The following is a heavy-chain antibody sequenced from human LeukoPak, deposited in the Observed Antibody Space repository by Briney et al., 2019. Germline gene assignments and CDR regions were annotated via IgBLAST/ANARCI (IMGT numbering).Heavy chain of an antibody. V-gene: IGHV4-38-2*02. D-gene: IGHD3-9*01. CDR3: AREGSRYFDWLPVIDY. CDR1: GYSISSGYY. J-gene: IGHJ4*02. Sequence: SETLSLTCAVSGYSISSGYYWGWIRQPPGKGLEWIGSIYHRGSTYYNPSLKSRVTISVDTSKNQFSLKLSSVTAADTAVYYCAREGSRYFDWLPVIDYWGQGTLVTVSS. CDR2: IYHRGST.